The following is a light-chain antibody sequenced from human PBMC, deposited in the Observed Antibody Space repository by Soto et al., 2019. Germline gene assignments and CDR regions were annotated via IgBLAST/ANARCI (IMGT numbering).Light chain of an antibody. Sequence: DIPMTQSPSSLSASVGDRVTITCRASQSIDKYLNWYQQKPGKGPNLLIYAASNLRTGVPSRFSGSGYGTDFTLTISSLLPEDFAIYFCQQSYSTPSLTFGGGTKVEIK. CDR3: QQSYSTPSLT. CDR2: AAS. J-gene: IGKJ4*01. V-gene: IGKV1-39*01. CDR1: QSIDKY.